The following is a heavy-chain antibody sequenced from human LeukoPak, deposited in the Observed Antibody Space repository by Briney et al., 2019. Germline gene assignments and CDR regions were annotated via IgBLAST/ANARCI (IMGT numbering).Heavy chain of an antibody. V-gene: IGHV3-30-3*01. J-gene: IGHJ4*02. CDR2: ISYDGGNK. D-gene: IGHD2-15*01. Sequence: GGSLRLSCAASGFTFSSYAMHWVRQAPGKGLEWVAVISYDGGNKYYADSVKGRFTISSNNSNNTLYLQMKSLRAEDTAVYYCAREGAASGGSAFDYWGQGTLVTVSS. CDR3: AREGAASGGSAFDY. CDR1: GFTFSSYA.